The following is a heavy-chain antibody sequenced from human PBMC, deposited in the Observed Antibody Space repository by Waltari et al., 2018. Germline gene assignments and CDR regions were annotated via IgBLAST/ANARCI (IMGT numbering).Heavy chain of an antibody. CDR1: RSQFNNDF. CDR3: AREGYTSGRAGNFDY. D-gene: IGHD2-15*01. Sequence: LVESGGDVVQSGRSLRLSGESSRSQFNNDFMHWVRQAPGKGLEWVSAMSYDGYSRYYADSVKGRFTISRDDSLKTVYLQLDSLRVEDTAVYYCAREGYTSGRAGNFDYWGQGTLVTVSS. CDR2: MSYDGYSR. J-gene: IGHJ4*02. V-gene: IGHV3-30-3*01.